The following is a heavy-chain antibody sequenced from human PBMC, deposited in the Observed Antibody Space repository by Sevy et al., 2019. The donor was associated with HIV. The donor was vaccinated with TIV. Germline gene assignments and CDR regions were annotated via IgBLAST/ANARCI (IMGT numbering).Heavy chain of an antibody. V-gene: IGHV3-23*01. CDR2: ISATGGST. CDR3: AKEALTYYSVPGSYLAGAFDI. CDR1: GFSFSDYA. D-gene: IGHD3-10*01. J-gene: IGHJ3*02. Sequence: GGSLRLSCEVAGFSFSDYAMTWVRQAPGKGLEWVSSISATGGSTYYADFVDGRFTVSRENSKNTVYLYMDGLRAEDTAVYYCAKEALTYYSVPGSYLAGAFDIWGQGTMVTVSS.